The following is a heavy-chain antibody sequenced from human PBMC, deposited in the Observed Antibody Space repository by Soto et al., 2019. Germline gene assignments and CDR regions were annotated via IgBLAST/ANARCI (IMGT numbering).Heavy chain of an antibody. V-gene: IGHV1-69*06. J-gene: IGHJ6*02. Sequence: QVQLVQSGAEVKKPGSSVKVSCKASGGTFSSYAISWVRQAPGQGLEWMGGIIPIFGTANYAQKFQGRVTITADKSTSTAYMELSSLRSEDTAVYYCARTSVGVVAATPPHGMDVWGQGTTVTVSS. CDR1: GGTFSSYA. CDR3: ARTSVGVVAATPPHGMDV. CDR2: IIPIFGTA. D-gene: IGHD2-15*01.